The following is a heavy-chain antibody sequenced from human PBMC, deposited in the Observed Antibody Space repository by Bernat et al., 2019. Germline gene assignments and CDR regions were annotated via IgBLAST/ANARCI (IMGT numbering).Heavy chain of an antibody. V-gene: IGHV3-7*03. J-gene: IGHJ1*01. D-gene: IGHD2-15*01. CDR2: IKEDGSEK. CDR1: GFRFSKYW. Sequence: EVQLVESGGGLVQPGGSLRLSCAASGFRFSKYWMSWVRQAPGKGLELVAKIKEDGSEKYYVESVKGRITITRDNAKNSRYLKVNSMRDEDTAVYYCARELVVGVTEYFQDWGKGTLVTVSS. CDR3: ARELVVGVTEYFQD.